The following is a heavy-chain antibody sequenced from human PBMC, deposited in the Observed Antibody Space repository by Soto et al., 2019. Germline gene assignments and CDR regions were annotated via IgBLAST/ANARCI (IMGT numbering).Heavy chain of an antibody. CDR3: ARNEQNLLNWLGP. CDR1: GDSIGRSSYF. CDR2: MHFGGTT. V-gene: IGHV4-39*01. Sequence: SETLSLTCTVSGDSIGRSSYFWGWIRQTPGKGLEWIGSMHFGGTTHSSPSLKSRVIISMDTSKNQFSLKVKSVTAADSGVYYCARNEQNLLNWLGPWGPGTLVTVSS. J-gene: IGHJ5*02.